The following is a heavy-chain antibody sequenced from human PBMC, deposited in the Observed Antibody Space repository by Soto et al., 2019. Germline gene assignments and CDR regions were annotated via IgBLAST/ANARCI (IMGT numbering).Heavy chain of an antibody. Sequence: LRLSCAASGFTFSSYGMHWVRQAPGKGLEWVAVISYDGSNKYYADSVKGRFTISRDNSKNTLYLQMNSLRAEDTAVYYCAKASAADTGQGYFDYWGQGTLVTVSS. D-gene: IGHD6-13*01. V-gene: IGHV3-30*18. CDR3: AKASAADTGQGYFDY. CDR2: ISYDGSNK. CDR1: GFTFSSYG. J-gene: IGHJ4*02.